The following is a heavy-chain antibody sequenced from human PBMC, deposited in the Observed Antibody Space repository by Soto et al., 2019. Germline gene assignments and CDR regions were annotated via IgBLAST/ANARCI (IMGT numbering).Heavy chain of an antibody. J-gene: IGHJ4*02. D-gene: IGHD3-3*01. CDR3: ARWGVDDFWSGYYSDY. CDR1: GFTFSDYD. CDR2: ISSSGSTI. Sequence: QVQLVESGGGLVKPGGSLRLSCAASGFTFSDYDRSWIRQAPGKGLEWVSYISSSGSTIYYADSVKGRFTISRDNAKNSVDLQMNSLRAEDTAVYYCARWGVDDFWSGYYSDYWGQGTLVTVSS. V-gene: IGHV3-11*01.